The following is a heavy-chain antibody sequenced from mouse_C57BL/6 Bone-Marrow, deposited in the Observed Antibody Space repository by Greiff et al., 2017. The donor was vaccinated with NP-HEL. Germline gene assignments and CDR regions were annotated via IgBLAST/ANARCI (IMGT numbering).Heavy chain of an antibody. CDR1: GYTFTSYW. D-gene: IGHD1-1*01. V-gene: IGHV1-5*01. CDR3: TKTGYGSQDY. J-gene: IGHJ2*01. Sequence: VQLQQSGTVLARPGASVKMSCKTSGYTFTSYWMHWVKQRPGQGLEWIGAIYPGNSDISYNQKFKGKAKLTAVTSASTAYMELSSLTNEDSTVYYCTKTGYGSQDYWGQGTTLTVSS. CDR2: IYPGNSDI.